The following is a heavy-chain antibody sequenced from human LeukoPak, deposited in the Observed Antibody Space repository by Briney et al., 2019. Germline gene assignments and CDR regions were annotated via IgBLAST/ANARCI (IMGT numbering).Heavy chain of an antibody. J-gene: IGHJ4*02. D-gene: IGHD6-19*01. V-gene: IGHV1-3*01. CDR2: INAGNGNT. Sequence: ASVKLSCKASGYTFTGYAMHWVRQAPGQRLEWMGWINAGNGNTKYSQKFQGRVTITRDTSASTAYMELSSLRSEDTAVYYCARGDSGRYEDYWGQGTLVTVSS. CDR3: ARGDSGRYEDY. CDR1: GYTFTGYA.